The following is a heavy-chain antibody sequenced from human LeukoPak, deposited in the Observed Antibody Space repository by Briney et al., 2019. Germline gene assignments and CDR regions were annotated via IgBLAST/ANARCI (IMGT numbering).Heavy chain of an antibody. Sequence: ASVKVSCKASGYTFTGYYMHWVRQAPGQGLEWMGWINPNSGGTNYAQKFQGRVTMTRDTSISTAYMELSRLRSDDTAVYYCARDHAGGSSGWLSNFDYWGQGTLVTVSS. V-gene: IGHV1-2*02. J-gene: IGHJ4*02. CDR2: INPNSGGT. CDR3: ARDHAGGSSGWLSNFDY. D-gene: IGHD6-19*01. CDR1: GYTFTGYY.